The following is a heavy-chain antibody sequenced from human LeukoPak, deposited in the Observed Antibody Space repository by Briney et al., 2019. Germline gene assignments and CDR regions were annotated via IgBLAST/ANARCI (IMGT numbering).Heavy chain of an antibody. D-gene: IGHD4-17*01. J-gene: IGHJ4*02. CDR1: GYTFTSYG. Sequence: ASVKVSCKASGYTFTSYGISWVRQAPGQGLEWMGWISGYNGNTNYAQKLQGRVTMTSDTSTSTAYMELRSLRSDDTAVYYCARGLYGDYVLDYWGQGTLVTVSS. V-gene: IGHV1-18*01. CDR2: ISGYNGNT. CDR3: ARGLYGDYVLDY.